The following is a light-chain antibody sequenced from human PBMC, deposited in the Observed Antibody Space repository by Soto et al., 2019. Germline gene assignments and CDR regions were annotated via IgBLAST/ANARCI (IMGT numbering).Light chain of an antibody. J-gene: IGKJ2*01. CDR3: QQYNSDWNT. CDR2: KAS. Sequence: DIQMTQSPSTLSASVRDRVTITCRASQSISNSLAWYQQRPGKAPKLLIYKASSLETGVPSRFNGSGSWTEFTLTIISLQPDDFATYYCQQYNSDWNTFGQGTKVDIK. CDR1: QSISNS. V-gene: IGKV1-5*03.